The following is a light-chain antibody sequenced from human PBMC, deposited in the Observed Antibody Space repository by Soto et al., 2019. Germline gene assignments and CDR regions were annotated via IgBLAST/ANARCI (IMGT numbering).Light chain of an antibody. CDR3: QQYESFLWT. CDR2: RSS. V-gene: IGKV3-20*01. Sequence: EVVLTQSPGTLSLSPGERATLSCRASETISSSHLAWYQQTPGQAPRLHLYRSSTRATGIPDRFSGSGSGTDFTLTISRLEPADAAVYYCQQYESFLWTFAQGTKLEIK. CDR1: ETISSSH. J-gene: IGKJ1*01.